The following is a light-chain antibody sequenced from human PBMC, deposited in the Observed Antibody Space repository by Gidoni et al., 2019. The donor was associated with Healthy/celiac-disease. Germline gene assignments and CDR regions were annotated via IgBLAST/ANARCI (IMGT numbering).Light chain of an antibody. V-gene: IGLV2-23*02. CDR2: EVS. J-gene: IGLJ3*02. CDR1: SSDVGSYNL. Sequence: QSALTQPASVSGSPGQSITISCTGTSSDVGSYNLVSWYQQHPGKAPKLMIYEVSKRPPGVSNRFSGSKSGNTASLTISGLQAEDEADYYCCSYAGSSTFAFGGGTKLTVL. CDR3: CSYAGSSTFA.